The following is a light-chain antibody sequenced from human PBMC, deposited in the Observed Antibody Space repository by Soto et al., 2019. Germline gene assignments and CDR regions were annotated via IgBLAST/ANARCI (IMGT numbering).Light chain of an antibody. J-gene: IGKJ2*01. V-gene: IGKV3-20*01. CDR1: QSVTSSY. CDR3: QQYGSSPPYT. Sequence: EIVLTQSPGTLSLSPGERATLSCRASQSVTSSYLAWYQQKPGQAPRLLIYGPSSSATGIPDRFSGSGSGTDFTLTISRLEPEDFAVYYCQQYGSSPPYTFGQGTQLEIK. CDR2: GPS.